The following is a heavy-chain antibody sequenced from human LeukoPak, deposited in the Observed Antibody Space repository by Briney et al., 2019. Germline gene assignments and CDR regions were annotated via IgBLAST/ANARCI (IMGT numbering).Heavy chain of an antibody. J-gene: IGHJ3*01. CDR3: ARGPPEYSSSSDTFDV. Sequence: ASVKVSCKASGYTFTRYYMHWVRQAPGQGLEWMGIINPSGGSTSYAQKFQVRVTMTRDMSTSTVYMELSSLRSENTAVYYCARGPPEYSSSSDTFDVWGQGTMVTVSS. CDR2: INPSGGST. D-gene: IGHD6-6*01. V-gene: IGHV1-46*01. CDR1: GYTFTRYY.